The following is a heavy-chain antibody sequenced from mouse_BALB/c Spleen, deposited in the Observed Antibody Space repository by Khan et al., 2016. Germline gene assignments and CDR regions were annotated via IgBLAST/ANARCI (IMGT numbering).Heavy chain of an antibody. D-gene: IGHD2-4*01. CDR2: IRSKANNRAT. CDR1: GFTFSDAW. CDR3: TKRDYDWYFDV. V-gene: IGHV6-6*01. J-gene: IGHJ1*01. Sequence: EVKLEESGGGLVQPGGSMKLSCAASGFTFSDAWMDWVRQSPGKGLEWVAEIRSKANNRATYYAESVQGRFTISGDDSKRRIYLQVNSLRAEDTGIYYCTKRDYDWYFDVWGAGTTVTGSS.